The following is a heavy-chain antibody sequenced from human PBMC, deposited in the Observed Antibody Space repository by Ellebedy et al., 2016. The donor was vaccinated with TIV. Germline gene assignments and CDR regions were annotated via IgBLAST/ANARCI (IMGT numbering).Heavy chain of an antibody. J-gene: IGHJ4*02. CDR2: ISSTGSRT. V-gene: IGHV3-23*01. CDR1: GFTFSSYA. CDR3: AKGRGGGSDSSAPRYYFDY. D-gene: IGHD3-22*01. Sequence: GESLKISCAASGFTFSSYAMSWVRQAPGKGLEWVSTISSTGSRTYYADSVEGRFIISRDNSKKTLYLQMNRLRAEDTAVYYCAKGRGGGSDSSAPRYYFDYWGLGTLVTVSS.